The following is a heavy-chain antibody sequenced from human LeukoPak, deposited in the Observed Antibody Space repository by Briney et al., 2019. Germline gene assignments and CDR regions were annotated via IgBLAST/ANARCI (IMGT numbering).Heavy chain of an antibody. CDR2: IIGSSGDT. Sequence: GGSLRLPCAASGFSFSNFAMSWVRQAPGKGLEWVSLIIGSSGDTFYADSVKGRFTISRDNSKNRLYLQMNSLRAEDTALYYCAKGAYDYIEMGYFDSWGQGTLVTVSS. D-gene: IGHD5-12*01. V-gene: IGHV3-23*01. CDR3: AKGAYDYIEMGYFDS. CDR1: GFSFSNFA. J-gene: IGHJ4*02.